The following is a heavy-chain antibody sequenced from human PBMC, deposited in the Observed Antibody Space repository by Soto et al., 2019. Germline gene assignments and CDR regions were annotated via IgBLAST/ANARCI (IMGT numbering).Heavy chain of an antibody. J-gene: IGHJ6*02. Sequence: SQTLSLTCAISGDSVSSNSAAWNWIRQSPSRGLEWLGRTYYRSKWYNDYAVSVKSRITINPDTSNNQFSLQLNSVTPEDTAVYYCAGEGYDFWSGYWPNYYYGMDVWGQGTTVTVSS. D-gene: IGHD3-3*01. CDR1: GDSVSSNSAA. V-gene: IGHV6-1*01. CDR2: TYYRSKWYN. CDR3: AGEGYDFWSGYWPNYYYGMDV.